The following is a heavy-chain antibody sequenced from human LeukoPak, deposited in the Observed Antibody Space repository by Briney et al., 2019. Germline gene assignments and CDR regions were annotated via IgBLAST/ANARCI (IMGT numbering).Heavy chain of an antibody. Sequence: SETLSLTCAVYGGSFSGYYWSWIRQPPGKGREWIGEINHSVSTNYNPSLKSRVTISVDTSKNQFSLKLSSVTAADTAVYYCARVNLRWRGWFRELLFTDWSDPWGQGTLVTVSS. CDR3: ARVNLRWRGWFRELLFTDWSDP. CDR1: GGSFSGYY. V-gene: IGHV4-34*01. D-gene: IGHD3-10*01. J-gene: IGHJ5*02. CDR2: INHSVST.